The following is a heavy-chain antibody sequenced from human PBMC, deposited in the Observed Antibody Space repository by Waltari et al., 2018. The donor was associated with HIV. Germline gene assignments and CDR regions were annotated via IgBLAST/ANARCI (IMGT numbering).Heavy chain of an antibody. D-gene: IGHD1-26*01. CDR1: GITLKTAC. V-gene: IGHV3-15*02. CDR2: IRSKTDGGAT. CDR3: TTFEMGTTRNF. Sequence: VQLVESGGALVTPGGSPKISCAVSGITLKTACLRWVRQAPGKGLQWLGHIRSKTDGGATYYAAPLSGRFAISTDDFNNTMFLEMKTLKVDDTAVYYCTTFEMGTTRNFWGQGTLVTVSS. J-gene: IGHJ4*02.